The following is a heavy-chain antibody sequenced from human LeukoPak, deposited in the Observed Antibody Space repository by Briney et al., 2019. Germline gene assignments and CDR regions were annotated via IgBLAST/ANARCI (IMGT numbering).Heavy chain of an antibody. CDR2: IYTSGST. D-gene: IGHD6-13*01. CDR3: ARARCPGSSSYFDY. J-gene: IGHJ4*02. CDR1: GGSITNYY. Sequence: SETLSLTCTVSGGSITNYYWSWIMQPAGKGLEWIGRIYTSGSTTYSPSLKSRVTMSIDTSENQFSLRLSSVTAADTAVYYCARARCPGSSSYFDYWGQGALVTVSS. V-gene: IGHV4-4*07.